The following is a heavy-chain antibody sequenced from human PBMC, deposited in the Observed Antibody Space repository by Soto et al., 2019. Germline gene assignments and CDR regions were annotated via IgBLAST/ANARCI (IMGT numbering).Heavy chain of an antibody. J-gene: IGHJ4*02. CDR2: INAANGNT. V-gene: IGHV1-3*01. CDR3: ARVYFETSGYADY. D-gene: IGHD3-22*01. Sequence: AAVKVSCNGSGYIVSTYPMHWVRLSPGQRLEWMGWINAANGNTKYSQNFQGRFTISRDTSASTAYLELSSLRSEETAVYYCARVYFETSGYADYWGQGTLVTIYS. CDR1: GYIVSTYP.